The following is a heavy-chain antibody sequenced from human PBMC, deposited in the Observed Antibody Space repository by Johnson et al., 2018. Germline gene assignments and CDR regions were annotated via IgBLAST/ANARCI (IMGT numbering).Heavy chain of an antibody. D-gene: IGHD3-22*01. J-gene: IGHJ1*01. CDR2: ISSNRSYI. CDR1: GFTFSDYY. V-gene: IGHV3-11*06. CDR3: ARDDLPYYYDSSGYHYFQH. Sequence: QVQLVQSGGGLVKPGGSXRLSCAASGFTFSDYYMSWIRQAPGKGLEWVSYISSNRSYIFYADPVKGRFTISRDNAKNSLYLQMNSLRAEDTAVYYCARDDLPYYYDSSGYHYFQHWGQGTLVTVSS.